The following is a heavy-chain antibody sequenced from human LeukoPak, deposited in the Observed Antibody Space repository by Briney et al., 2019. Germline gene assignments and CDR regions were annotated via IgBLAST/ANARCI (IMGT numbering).Heavy chain of an antibody. D-gene: IGHD3-16*02. CDR2: VSDSGGST. CDR1: GFTFSSYA. CDR3: AKGEMTRPFGGVIDY. J-gene: IGHJ4*02. Sequence: GGSLRLSCAASGFTFSSYAMSWVRQAPGKGLEWVSAVSDSGGSTYYADSVKGRFTISRDNSKNTLYLQMNSLRAEDTAVYYCAKGEMTRPFGGVIDYWGQGTLVTVSS. V-gene: IGHV3-23*01.